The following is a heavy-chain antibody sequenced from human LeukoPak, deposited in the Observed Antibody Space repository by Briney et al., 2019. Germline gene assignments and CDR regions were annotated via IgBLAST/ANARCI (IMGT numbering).Heavy chain of an antibody. CDR3: ASGYCSGGSCYQPLVYFDY. V-gene: IGHV4-59*11. J-gene: IGHJ4*02. CDR1: GDSMNGHF. D-gene: IGHD2-15*01. CDR2: VHYSLPS. Sequence: SETLSLTCSVSGDSMNGHFWSWIRQSPGKGLEWIGNVHYSLPSNFSPSLKSRVTISVDTSKNQFSLKLSSVTAADTAVYYCASGYCSGGSCYQPLVYFDYWGQGTLVTVSS.